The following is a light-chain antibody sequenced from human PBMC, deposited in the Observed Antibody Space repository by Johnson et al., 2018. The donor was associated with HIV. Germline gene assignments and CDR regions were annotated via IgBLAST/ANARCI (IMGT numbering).Light chain of an antibody. CDR2: END. CDR3: GTWETSLSAGGV. V-gene: IGLV1-51*02. Sequence: QSVLTQPPSVSAAPGQKVTISCSGSSSDMGNYAVSWYQQLPGTAPKLLIYENDKRPSGIPDRFSGSKSGTSATLGITGLQTGDDADYYCGTWETSLSAGGVFGTGTKVTVL. CDR1: SSDMGNYA. J-gene: IGLJ1*01.